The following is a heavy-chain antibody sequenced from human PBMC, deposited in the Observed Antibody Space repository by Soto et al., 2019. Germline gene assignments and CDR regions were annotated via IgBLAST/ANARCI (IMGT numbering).Heavy chain of an antibody. CDR2: ISVFIGYA. V-gene: IGHV1-18*01. CDR3: SKNGTTWFAS. Sequence: ASVKVSCKTSGYSFHNSGISWVRQAPGQGLEWMGWISVFIGYAHYAQKFQGRVIMTADTFTNTAYMELRGLRSDDTAMYYCSKNGTTWFASWGQGTPVTVPQ. D-gene: IGHD1-1*01. CDR1: GYSFHNSG. J-gene: IGHJ5*01.